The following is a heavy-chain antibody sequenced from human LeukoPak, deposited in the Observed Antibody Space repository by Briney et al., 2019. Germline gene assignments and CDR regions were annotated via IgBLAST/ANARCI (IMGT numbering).Heavy chain of an antibody. D-gene: IGHD3-16*02. CDR3: ARYIWGSYPTFEAY. V-gene: IGHV4-59*01. CDR1: GGSISSYY. J-gene: IGHJ4*02. CDR2: ISYSGST. Sequence: SETLSLTCTVSGGSISSYYCSWIRQPPGKGLEWIGYISYSGSTNYNPSLKSRVSVDTSKNQFSLKLSSVPAADTAVYYCARYIWGSYPTFEAYWGQGTLVTVSS.